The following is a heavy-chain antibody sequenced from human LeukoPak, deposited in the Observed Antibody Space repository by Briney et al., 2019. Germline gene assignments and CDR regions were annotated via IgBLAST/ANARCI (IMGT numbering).Heavy chain of an antibody. CDR2: INPNSGGT. CDR3: ARDGNYYDSSGYLL. V-gene: IGHV1-2*02. D-gene: IGHD3-22*01. CDR1: GYTFTGYY. J-gene: IGHJ4*02. Sequence: GASVKVSCKASGYTFTGYYMHWVRQAPGQGLEWMGWINPNSGGTNYAQKFQGRVTMTRDTSISTAYMELSRQRSDDTAVYYCARDGNYYDSSGYLLWGQGTLVTVSS.